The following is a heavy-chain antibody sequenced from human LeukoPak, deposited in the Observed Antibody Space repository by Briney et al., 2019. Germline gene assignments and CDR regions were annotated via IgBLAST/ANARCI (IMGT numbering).Heavy chain of an antibody. D-gene: IGHD3-22*01. CDR1: GYTFTSYG. Sequence: GASVKVSCKASGYTFTSYGISWLRQAPGQELEWMGWISAYNGNTNYAQKLQGRVTMTTDTSTSTAYMELRSLRSDDTAVYYCAREGGAQYDSSSYLDYWGQGTLVTVSS. CDR2: ISAYNGNT. V-gene: IGHV1-18*01. CDR3: AREGGAQYDSSSYLDY. J-gene: IGHJ4*02.